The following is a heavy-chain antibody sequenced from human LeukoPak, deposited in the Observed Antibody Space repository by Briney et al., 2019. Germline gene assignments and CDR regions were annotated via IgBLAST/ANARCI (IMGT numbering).Heavy chain of an antibody. CDR2: IYYSGST. D-gene: IGHD3-9*01. CDR3: ARTYYDILTGYAA. V-gene: IGHV4-39*07. CDR1: GGSISSSSYY. Sequence: SETLSLTCTVSGGSISSSSYYWGWIRQPPGTGLEWIGSIYYSGSTYYNPSLKSRVTISVDTSKNQFSLKLSSVTAADTAVYYCARTYYDILTGYAAWGQGTLVTVSS. J-gene: IGHJ4*02.